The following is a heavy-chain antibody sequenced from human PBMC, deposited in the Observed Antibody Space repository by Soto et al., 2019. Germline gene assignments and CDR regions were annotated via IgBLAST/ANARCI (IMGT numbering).Heavy chain of an antibody. Sequence: GGSLRLSCAASGFTFSTYHMHWVRQAPGKGLEWVAVIWSDGSNKYYADSVKGRFTISRDNSKNTLYLQMNSLRVEDTAVYYCARIGSWALNFDYWGQGTLVTVSS. J-gene: IGHJ4*02. D-gene: IGHD6-13*01. CDR1: GFTFSTYH. CDR3: ARIGSWALNFDY. V-gene: IGHV3-33*01. CDR2: IWSDGSNK.